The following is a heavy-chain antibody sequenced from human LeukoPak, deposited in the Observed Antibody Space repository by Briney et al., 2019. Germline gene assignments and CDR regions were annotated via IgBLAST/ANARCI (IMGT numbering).Heavy chain of an antibody. CDR3: ARHMSSSWDHFDY. J-gene: IGHJ4*02. Sequence: ASVKVSCKASGYTFTGYYIHWVRQAPGQGPEWVGWIDPNSGATDYAQKFQGRVTLTRDTSISTAYMQLTSLTSDDTAMYYCARHMSSSWDHFDYWGQGTLVTVSS. V-gene: IGHV1-2*02. CDR2: IDPNSGAT. D-gene: IGHD6-13*01. CDR1: GYTFTGYY.